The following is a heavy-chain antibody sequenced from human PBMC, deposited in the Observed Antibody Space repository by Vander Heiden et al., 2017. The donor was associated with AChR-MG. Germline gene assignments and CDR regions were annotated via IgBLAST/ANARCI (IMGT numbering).Heavy chain of an antibody. J-gene: IGHJ3*02. CDR3: AKVRSARAGTTNYAFDI. Sequence: EVQLLASGGGLVQPGGSLRLSCAASGFTSRRSARGWVGQAPGKGLEWVSAMSGRGGSTYYADSVKGRFTISRDNSKNTLYLQMNSLRADDTAVYYCAKVRSARAGTTNYAFDIWGQGTMVTVSS. V-gene: IGHV3-23*01. D-gene: IGHD4-17*01. CDR1: GFTSRRSA. CDR2: MSGRGGST.